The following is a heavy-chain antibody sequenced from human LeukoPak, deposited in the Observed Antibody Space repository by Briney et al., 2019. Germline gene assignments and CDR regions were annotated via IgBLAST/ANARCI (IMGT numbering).Heavy chain of an antibody. D-gene: IGHD4-17*01. CDR3: ARALYGDYFPYFDY. Sequence: ASVKVSCKASGYTFTSYAMHWVRQAPRQRLEWMGWINAGNGNTKYSQEFQGRVTITRDTSASTAYMELSSLRSEDMAVYYCARALYGDYFPYFDYWGQGTLVTVSS. J-gene: IGHJ4*02. CDR1: GYTFTSYA. CDR2: INAGNGNT. V-gene: IGHV1-3*03.